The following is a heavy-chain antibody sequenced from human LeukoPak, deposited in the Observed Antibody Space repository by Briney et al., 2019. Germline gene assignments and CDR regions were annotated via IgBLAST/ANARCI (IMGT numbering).Heavy chain of an antibody. J-gene: IGHJ4*02. Sequence: PGGSLRLSCAASGFTFSSYSMNWVRQAPGKGLEWDSSISSSSSYIYYADSVKGRFTISRDNAKNSLYLQMNSLRAEDTAVYYCARDLGGEVVTAITDYWGQGTLVTVSS. D-gene: IGHD2-21*02. CDR1: GFTFSSYS. V-gene: IGHV3-21*01. CDR2: ISSSSSYI. CDR3: ARDLGGEVVTAITDY.